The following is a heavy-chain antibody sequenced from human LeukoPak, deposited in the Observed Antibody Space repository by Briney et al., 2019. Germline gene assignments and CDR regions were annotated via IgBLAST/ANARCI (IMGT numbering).Heavy chain of an antibody. CDR3: ARMDAAAGSRGVDY. Sequence: SGTLSLTCAVYGGSFSGYYWSWIRQPPGKGLEWIGEINHSGSTNYNPSLKSRVTISVDTSKNQFSLKLSSVTAADTAVYYCARMDAAAGSRGVDYWGQGTLVTVSS. J-gene: IGHJ4*02. V-gene: IGHV4-34*01. D-gene: IGHD6-13*01. CDR2: INHSGST. CDR1: GGSFSGYY.